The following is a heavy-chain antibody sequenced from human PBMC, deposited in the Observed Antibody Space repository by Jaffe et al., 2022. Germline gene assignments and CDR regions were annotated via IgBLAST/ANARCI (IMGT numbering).Heavy chain of an antibody. Sequence: QVQLQESGPGLVKPSETLSLTCTVSGGSISSYYWSWIRQPPGKGLEWIGYIYYSGSTNYNPSLKSRVTISIDTSKNQFSLKLSSVTAADTAVYYCARAGTMTTVTTTFDYWGQGTLVTVSS. J-gene: IGHJ4*02. CDR2: IYYSGST. CDR3: ARAGTMTTVTTTFDY. V-gene: IGHV4-59*01. D-gene: IGHD4-17*01. CDR1: GGSISSYY.